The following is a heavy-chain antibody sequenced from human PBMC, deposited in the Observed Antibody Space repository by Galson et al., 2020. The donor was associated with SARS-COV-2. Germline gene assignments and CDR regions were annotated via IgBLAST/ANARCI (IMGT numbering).Heavy chain of an antibody. CDR3: AKDWLMYDILTGYGD. CDR2: ISGSGGST. Sequence: GESLKISCAASGFTFSSYAKSWVRQAPGKGLEWVSAISGSGGSTYYADSVKGRFTISRDNSKNTLYLQMNSLRAEDTAVYYCAKDWLMYDILTGYGDWGQGTLVTVSS. J-gene: IGHJ4*02. CDR1: GFTFSSYA. D-gene: IGHD3-9*01. V-gene: IGHV3-23*01.